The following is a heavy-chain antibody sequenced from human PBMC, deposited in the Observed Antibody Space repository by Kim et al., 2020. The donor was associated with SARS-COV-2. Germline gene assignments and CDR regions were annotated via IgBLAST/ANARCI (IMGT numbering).Heavy chain of an antibody. Sequence: GGSLRLSCAASGFTFRNYGMHWVRQAPGKGLEWLAVIWYDGSNENYVESVKGRFTISRDNSKNTLYLQVNSLRVEDTGTYFCAKALGYGSDWQRIDYWGQGTLVSVSS. V-gene: IGHV3-33*06. CDR1: GFTFRNYG. CDR2: IWYDGSNE. CDR3: AKALGYGSDWQRIDY. D-gene: IGHD2-15*01. J-gene: IGHJ4*02.